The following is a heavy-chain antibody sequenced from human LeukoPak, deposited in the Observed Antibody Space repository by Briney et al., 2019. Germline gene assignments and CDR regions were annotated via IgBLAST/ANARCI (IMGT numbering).Heavy chain of an antibody. V-gene: IGHV3-30-3*01. Sequence: GRSLGLSCAASGFTFSTYAMHWVRQAPGKGLEWVAVISYDGNNKYYADSVKGRFTISRDSSKNTLYLQMNSLRAEDTAVYYCARDRAPYRGHSYGYYYYYGMDVWGQGTTVTVSS. J-gene: IGHJ6*02. CDR1: GFTFSTYA. D-gene: IGHD5-18*01. CDR2: ISYDGNNK. CDR3: ARDRAPYRGHSYGYYYYYGMDV.